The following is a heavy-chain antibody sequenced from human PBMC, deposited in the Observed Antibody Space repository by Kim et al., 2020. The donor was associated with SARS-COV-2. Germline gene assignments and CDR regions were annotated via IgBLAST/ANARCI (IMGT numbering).Heavy chain of an antibody. J-gene: IGHJ3*02. D-gene: IGHD3-10*01. CDR2: IYYSGST. CDR3: ARHYGSRLNAFDI. CDR1: GGSISSSSYY. Sequence: SETLSLTCTVSGGSISSSSYYWGWIRQPPGKGLEWIGSIYYSGSTYYNPSLKSRVTISVDTSKNQFSLKLSSVTAADTAVYYCARHYGSRLNAFDIWGQGTMVTVSS. V-gene: IGHV4-39*01.